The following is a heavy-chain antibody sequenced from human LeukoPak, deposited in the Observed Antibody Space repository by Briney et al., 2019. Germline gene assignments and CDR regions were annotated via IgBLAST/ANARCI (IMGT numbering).Heavy chain of an antibody. CDR1: GGSFSGYY. CDR2: INHSGST. D-gene: IGHD2-2*01. V-gene: IGHV4-34*01. CDR3: ARDALGYCSSTSCFTYFDY. J-gene: IGHJ4*02. Sequence: SETLSLTCAVYGGSFSGYYWSWIRQPPGKGLEWIGEINHSGSTNYNPSLKSRVTISVDTSKNQFSLKLSSVTAADTAVYYCARDALGYCSSTSCFTYFDYWGQGTLVTVSS.